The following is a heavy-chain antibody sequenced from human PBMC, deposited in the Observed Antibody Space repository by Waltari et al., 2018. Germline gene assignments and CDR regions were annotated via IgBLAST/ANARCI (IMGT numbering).Heavy chain of an antibody. Sequence: QVQLVQSGAEVKKPGASLKFSCKASGYTFTGYYMPWVLQAPGEGLEWMGCINPNSGGRNYEQKFQGRVTRTRETSISTAYMELSRLRSDDTAVYYCARDLMVRGVIITDTTDYWGQGTLVTVSS. D-gene: IGHD3-10*01. CDR3: ARDLMVRGVIITDTTDY. CDR2: INPNSGGR. V-gene: IGHV1-2*02. CDR1: GYTFTGYY. J-gene: IGHJ4*02.